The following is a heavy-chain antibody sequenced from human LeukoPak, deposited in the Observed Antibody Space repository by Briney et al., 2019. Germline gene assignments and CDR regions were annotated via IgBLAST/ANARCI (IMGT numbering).Heavy chain of an antibody. J-gene: IGHJ4*02. CDR2: IYYSGST. CDR3: ARGRYSSGWYVH. CDR1: GGSISSYY. V-gene: IGHV4-59*01. D-gene: IGHD6-19*01. Sequence: SETLSLTCTVSGGSISSYYWSWIRQPPGKGPEWIGYIYYSGSTNYNPSLKSRVTISVDTSKNQFSLKLSSVTAADTAVYYCARGRYSSGWYVHWGQGTLVTVSS.